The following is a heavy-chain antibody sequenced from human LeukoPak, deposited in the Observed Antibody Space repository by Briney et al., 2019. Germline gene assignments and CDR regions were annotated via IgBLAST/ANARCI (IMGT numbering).Heavy chain of an antibody. V-gene: IGHV3-33*01. D-gene: IGHD2-21*02. CDR2: IWYDGSNK. CDR3: AREEPNHALNSPVVTAFDY. Sequence: HAGGSLRLSCAASGFTFSSYGMHWVRQAPGKGLEWVAVIWYDGSNKYYADSVKGRFTISRDNSKNTLYLQMNSLRAEDTAVYYCAREEPNHALNSPVVTAFDYWGQGTLVTVSS. CDR1: GFTFSSYG. J-gene: IGHJ4*02.